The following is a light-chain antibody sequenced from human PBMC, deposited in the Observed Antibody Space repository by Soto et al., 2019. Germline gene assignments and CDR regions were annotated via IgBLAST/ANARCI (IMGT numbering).Light chain of an antibody. V-gene: IGLV1-47*01. CDR1: SSNIGSNY. CDR3: AAWDDSLSGL. Sequence: QPVLTQPPSASGTPGQRVTISCSGSSSNIGSNYVYWYQHLPGTAPKLLIYRNNQRPSGVPDRFSGSKSGTSASLAISGLRSEDEADYYCAAWDDSLSGLFGGGTKLTVL. J-gene: IGLJ2*01. CDR2: RNN.